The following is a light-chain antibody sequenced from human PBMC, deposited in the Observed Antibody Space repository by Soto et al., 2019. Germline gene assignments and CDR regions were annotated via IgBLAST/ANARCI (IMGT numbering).Light chain of an antibody. CDR3: QQYNSYWT. CDR2: DAS. Sequence: DIQMTQSPSTLSASVGDRVTITCRASQSISSWLAWYQQKPGKAPKLLIYDASTLKGGVPSRFSGSGSRTEFTLAISGQQPDDFAAYYCQQYNSYWTFGQGTEVEIK. J-gene: IGKJ1*01. CDR1: QSISSW. V-gene: IGKV1-5*01.